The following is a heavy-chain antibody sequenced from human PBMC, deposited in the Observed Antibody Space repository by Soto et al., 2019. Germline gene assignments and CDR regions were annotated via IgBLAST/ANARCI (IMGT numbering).Heavy chain of an antibody. CDR3: ARQYCSSTRCYQYFDY. CDR1: GGSINSYY. J-gene: IGHJ4*02. V-gene: IGHV4-59*08. Sequence: SETLSLTCTVSGGSINSYYWIWIRQPPGKGLEWIGYVYESGSTNYNPSLKGRVTMSVDTSKNQFSLRLSSLTAADTAVYYCARQYCSSTRCYQYFDYWGQGTLVTVSS. CDR2: VYESGST. D-gene: IGHD2-2*01.